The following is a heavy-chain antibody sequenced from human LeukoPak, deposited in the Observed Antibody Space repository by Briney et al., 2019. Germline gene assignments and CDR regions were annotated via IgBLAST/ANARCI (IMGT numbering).Heavy chain of an antibody. J-gene: IGHJ5*02. D-gene: IGHD6-13*01. CDR2: IFPIFGIA. CDR3: ASSTQGYSSSLT. Sequence: SVKVSCKASGGTFSNYGISWVRQAPGQGPEWMGRIFPIFGIANYAQKFQGRVTITADKSTSTSYMEVSSLRSEDTAVYYCASSTQGYSSSLTWGQGTLVTVSS. CDR1: GGTFSNYG. V-gene: IGHV1-69*04.